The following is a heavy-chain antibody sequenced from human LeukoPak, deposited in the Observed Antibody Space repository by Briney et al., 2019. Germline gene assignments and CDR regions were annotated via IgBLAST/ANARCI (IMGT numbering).Heavy chain of an antibody. CDR2: INPSGGSI. V-gene: IGHV1-46*01. J-gene: IGHJ4*02. D-gene: IGHD2-15*01. CDR3: ARQGGSKPLNYFDF. Sequence: ASVQVSCTASVYSFTTYYMHWVRQAPGQGLEWMGIINPSGGSISYAHKFQGRVTMTRDTSTSTVYMELGSLRSEDTAVYYCARQGGSKPLNYFDFWGQGTLVTVSS. CDR1: VYSFTTYY.